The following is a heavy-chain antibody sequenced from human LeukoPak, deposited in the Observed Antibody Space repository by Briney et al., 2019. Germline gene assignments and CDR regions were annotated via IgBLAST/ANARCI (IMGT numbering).Heavy chain of an antibody. CDR2: IYYSGST. CDR3: ARAPAVGVVVPFDY. J-gene: IGHJ4*02. CDR1: GGSISSYY. V-gene: IGHV4-59*01. Sequence: SETLSLTCTVSGGSISSYYWIWIRQPPGKGLEWIGYIYYSGSTNYNPSLKSRVTISVDTSKNQFSLKLSSVTAADTAVYYCARAPAVGVVVPFDYWGQGTLVTVSS. D-gene: IGHD2-2*01.